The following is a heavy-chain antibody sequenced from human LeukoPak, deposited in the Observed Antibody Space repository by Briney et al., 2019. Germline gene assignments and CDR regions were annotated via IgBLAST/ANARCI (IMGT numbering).Heavy chain of an antibody. V-gene: IGHV3-30*04. CDR2: ISYDGSNK. CDR1: GFTFSSYA. CDR3: ARDLAPAEDGYYYGMDV. Sequence: GRSLRLSCAASGFTFSSYAMHWVRQAPGKGLEWVAVISYDGSNKYYADSVKGRFTISRDNSKNTLYLRMNSLRAEDTAVYYCARDLAPAEDGYYYGMDVWGQGTTVTVSS. J-gene: IGHJ6*02. D-gene: IGHD3-16*01.